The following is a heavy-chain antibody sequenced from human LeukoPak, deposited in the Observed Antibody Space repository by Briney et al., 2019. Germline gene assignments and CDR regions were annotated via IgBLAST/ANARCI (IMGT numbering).Heavy chain of an antibody. CDR2: IYHSGST. D-gene: IGHD3-10*01. CDR3: ARHFAPEAWFQAP. J-gene: IGHJ5*02. CDR1: GYSISSGYY. Sequence: SETLSLTCTVSGYSISSGYYWGWIRQPPGKGLEWIGFIYHSGSTYYNPSLKSRVTISVDTSKNQFSLKLSSVTAADTAVYYCARHFAPEAWFQAPWGQGTLVTVSS. V-gene: IGHV4-38-2*02.